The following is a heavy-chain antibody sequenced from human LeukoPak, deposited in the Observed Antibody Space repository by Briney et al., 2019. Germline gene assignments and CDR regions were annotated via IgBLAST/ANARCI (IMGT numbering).Heavy chain of an antibody. CDR1: GGSISSSNW. D-gene: IGHD3-10*01. CDR3: AVGGVYLRGGAEAFDI. CDR2: IYHSGST. V-gene: IGHV4-4*02. Sequence: SETLSLTCAVSGGSISSSNWWSWVRQPPGKGLEWIGEIYHSGSTNYNPSLKSRVTIAVDKSKNQFSLKLSSVTAADTAVYYCAVGGVYLRGGAEAFDIWGQGTMVSVSS. J-gene: IGHJ3*02.